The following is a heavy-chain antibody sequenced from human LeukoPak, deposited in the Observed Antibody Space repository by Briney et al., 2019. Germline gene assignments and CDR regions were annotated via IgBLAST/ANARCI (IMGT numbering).Heavy chain of an antibody. CDR3: AREADSSGYADAFDI. CDR2: ISASSSYK. CDR1: GFTFCSYS. V-gene: IGHV3-21*01. J-gene: IGHJ3*02. D-gene: IGHD3-22*01. Sequence: GGSLRLSCAVPGFTFCSYSMNWVRQAPGKGLEWVSSISASSSYKHYADSVKGRFTISRDSAKNSVYLLMNSLRAEDTAVYYCAREADSSGYADAFDIWGQGTMVTVSS.